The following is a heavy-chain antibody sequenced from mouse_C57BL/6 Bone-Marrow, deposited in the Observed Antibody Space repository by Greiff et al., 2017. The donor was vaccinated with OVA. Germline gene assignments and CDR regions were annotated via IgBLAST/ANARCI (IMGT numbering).Heavy chain of an antibody. CDR2: ISYDGSN. J-gene: IGHJ2*01. Sequence: EVQLQQSGPGLVKPSQSLSLTCSVTGYSITSGYYWNWIRQFPGNKLEWMGYISYDGSNNYNPSLKNRISITRDTSKNQFFLKLNSVTTEDTATYYCARDRELGRGVDYWGQGTTLTVSS. CDR1: GYSITSGYY. V-gene: IGHV3-6*01. D-gene: IGHD4-1*01. CDR3: ARDRELGRGVDY.